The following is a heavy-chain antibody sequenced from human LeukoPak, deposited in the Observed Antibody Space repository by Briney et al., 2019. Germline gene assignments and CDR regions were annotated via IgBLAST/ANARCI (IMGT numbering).Heavy chain of an antibody. Sequence: SETLSLTCTVSGASINSDTYYWGWIRQPPGKGLEWIGTHSHSGSAYYNPSLKSRVTISVDTSKNQFSLKLSSVTAADTAVYYCARDRYSSSWKRHDAFDIWGQGTMVTVSS. CDR2: HSHSGSA. J-gene: IGHJ3*02. CDR1: GASINSDTYY. D-gene: IGHD6-13*01. CDR3: ARDRYSSSWKRHDAFDI. V-gene: IGHV4-39*07.